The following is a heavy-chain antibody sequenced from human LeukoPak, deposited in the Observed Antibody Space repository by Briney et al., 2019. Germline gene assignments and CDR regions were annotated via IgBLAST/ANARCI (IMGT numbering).Heavy chain of an antibody. CDR2: IYTSGST. D-gene: IGHD6-13*01. Sequence: SETLSLTCTVSGGSISSGSYYWSWIRQPAGKGLEWIGRIYTSGSTNYNPSLKSRVTISVDTSKNQFPLKLSSVTAADTAVYYCARGRDSSSWYYFDYWGQGTLVTVSS. CDR3: ARGRDSSSWYYFDY. V-gene: IGHV4-61*02. CDR1: GGSISSGSYY. J-gene: IGHJ4*02.